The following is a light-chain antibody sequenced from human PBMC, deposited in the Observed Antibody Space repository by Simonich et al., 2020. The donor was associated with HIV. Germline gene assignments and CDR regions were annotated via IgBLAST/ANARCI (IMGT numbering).Light chain of an antibody. CDR3: SSYTSSSTWV. V-gene: IGLV2-14*01. CDR1: NSDVGGYNY. CDR2: DVT. J-gene: IGLJ3*02. Sequence: QSALTQPASVSGSPGQSITISCAGTNSDVGGYNYVSWYQQHPGKAPQLMIYDVTKWPAGVSNRFSGSKSGNTASLTISGLQADDEADYYCSSYTSSSTWVFGGGTKLTVL.